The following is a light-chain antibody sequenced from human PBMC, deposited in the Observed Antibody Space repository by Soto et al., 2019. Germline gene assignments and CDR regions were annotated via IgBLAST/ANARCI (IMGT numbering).Light chain of an antibody. CDR3: QQYNNLPLT. CDR1: QSVNSY. V-gene: IGKV3-15*01. CDR2: SAS. J-gene: IGKJ4*01. Sequence: ETVMTQSPATLSASPGESATLSCRASQSVNSYLAWYQQIPGQAPRLHIYSASTGATGGPARFSGSGSWTEITLTISSLQSEDFAIYYCQQYNNLPLTFGGGTKVQI.